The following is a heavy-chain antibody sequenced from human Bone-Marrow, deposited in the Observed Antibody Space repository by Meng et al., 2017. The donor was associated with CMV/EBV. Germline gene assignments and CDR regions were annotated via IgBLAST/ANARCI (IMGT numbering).Heavy chain of an antibody. V-gene: IGHV1-69*02. CDR1: GGTFSSYT. CDR2: IIPILGIA. CDR3: ARFGGVIVGYYYYGMDV. D-gene: IGHD3-16*02. J-gene: IGHJ6*02. Sequence: SVKVSCKASGGTFSSYTISWVRQAPGQGLEWMGRIIPILGIANYAQKFQGRVTITADKSTSTAYMELSSLRSEDTAVYYCARFGGVIVGYYYYGMDVWGQGTTVTASS.